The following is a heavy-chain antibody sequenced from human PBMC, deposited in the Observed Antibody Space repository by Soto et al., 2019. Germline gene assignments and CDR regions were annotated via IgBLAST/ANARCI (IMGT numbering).Heavy chain of an antibody. CDR2: IGTAGDT. J-gene: IGHJ6*02. D-gene: IGHD5-18*01. V-gene: IGHV3-13*01. CDR3: ARAGYSYGINYYYYYGMDV. Sequence: HPGGSLRLSCAASGFTFSSYDMHWFRQATGKGLEWVSAIGTAGDTYYPGSVKGRFTISRENAKNSLYLQMNSLRAGDTAVYYCARAGYSYGINYYYYYGMDVWGQGTTVTVSS. CDR1: GFTFSSYD.